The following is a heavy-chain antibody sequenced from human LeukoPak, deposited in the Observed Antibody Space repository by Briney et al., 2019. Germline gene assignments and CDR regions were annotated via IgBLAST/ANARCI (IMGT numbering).Heavy chain of an antibody. Sequence: ETLSLXXAVSXGSISSSNWWSWVRQPPGKGLEWIGEIYHSGSTNYNPSLKSRVTISVDKSKNQFSLKLSSVTAADTAVYYCARGMGDSSSWYPFDYWGQGTLVTVSS. CDR3: ARGMGDSSSWYPFDY. V-gene: IGHV4-4*02. J-gene: IGHJ4*02. CDR1: XGSISSSNW. CDR2: IYHSGST. D-gene: IGHD6-13*01.